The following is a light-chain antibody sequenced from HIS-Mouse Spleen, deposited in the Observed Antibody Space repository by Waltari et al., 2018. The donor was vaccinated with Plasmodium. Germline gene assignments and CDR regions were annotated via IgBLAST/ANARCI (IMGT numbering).Light chain of an antibody. CDR2: WAS. J-gene: IGKJ2*01. V-gene: IGKV4-1*01. CDR1: QRVLYSSNNKNY. Sequence: DIVMTQSPDSLAVSLGERATINCTSSQRVLYSSNNKNYLAWYQQKPGQPPKHLIYWASTRESGVPDRFSGSGSGTDFTLTISSLQAEDVAVYYCQQYYSTPYTFGQGTKLEIK. CDR3: QQYYSTPYT.